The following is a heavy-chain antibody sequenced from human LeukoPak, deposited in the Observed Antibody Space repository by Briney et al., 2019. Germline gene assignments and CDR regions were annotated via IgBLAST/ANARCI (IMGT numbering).Heavy chain of an antibody. CDR3: AKEGSSRHDY. CDR1: GGPIRNYY. CDR2: IYPSGST. V-gene: IGHV4-4*07. D-gene: IGHD6-13*01. Sequence: KPSETLSLTCTVSGGPIRNYYWSWIRPPAGKGLEWIGHIYPSGSTNYNPSLKSRVAMSMDTSKNQFSLKVTSVTAADTAVYFCAKEGSSRHDYWGQGTLVTVSS. J-gene: IGHJ4*02.